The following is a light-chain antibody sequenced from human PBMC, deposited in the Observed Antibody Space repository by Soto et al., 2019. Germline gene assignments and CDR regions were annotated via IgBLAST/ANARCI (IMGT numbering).Light chain of an antibody. V-gene: IGLV2-14*01. CDR2: DVS. CDR1: SGDVGAYNY. J-gene: IGLJ2*01. Sequence: QSVLTQPASVSGSPGQSITISCTGTSGDVGAYNYVSWYQQHPGKAPKLMIYDVSNRPSGVSNRFSGSKSGNTASLTISGLEAEDEADYYFSSYTSSSTGVFGGGTKLTVL. CDR3: SSYTSSSTGV.